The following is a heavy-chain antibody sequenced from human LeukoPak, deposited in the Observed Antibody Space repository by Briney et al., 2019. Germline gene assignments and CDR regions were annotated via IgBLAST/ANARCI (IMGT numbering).Heavy chain of an antibody. CDR3: ARDAYSSSPKGFDY. V-gene: IGHV4-34*01. CDR1: GGSFSGYC. D-gene: IGHD6-6*01. J-gene: IGHJ4*02. Sequence: SETLSLTCAVYGGSFSGYCWSWIRQPPGKGLEWIGEINHSGSTNYNPSLKSRVTISVDTSKNQFSLKLSSVTAADTAVYYCARDAYSSSPKGFDYWGQGTLVTVSS. CDR2: INHSGST.